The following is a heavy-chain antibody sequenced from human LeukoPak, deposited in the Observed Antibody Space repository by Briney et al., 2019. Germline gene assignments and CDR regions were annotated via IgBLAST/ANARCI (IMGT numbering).Heavy chain of an antibody. D-gene: IGHD6-19*01. J-gene: IGHJ4*02. V-gene: IGHV3-23*01. CDR1: GFTFTSYA. CDR3: GKTTTGYSSGRYPGWPVDY. CDR2: IFGSGGSP. Sequence: PGGSLRLSCAASGFTFTSYAMYWVRQAPGKGLEWVSGIFGSGGSPHYADSVKGRFTISRDNSKNTVYMQMNSLRADDTGVYYCGKTTTGYSSGRYPGWPVDYWGQGTLVTVSS.